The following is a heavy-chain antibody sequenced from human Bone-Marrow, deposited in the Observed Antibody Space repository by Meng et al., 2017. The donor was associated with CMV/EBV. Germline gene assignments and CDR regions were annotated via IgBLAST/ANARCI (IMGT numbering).Heavy chain of an antibody. CDR3: AKPYSSSSEDSYGMDV. Sequence: GEFLKISCAASGFTFSSYGMHWVRQAPGKGLEWVAVIWYDGSNKYYADSVKGRFTISRDNSKNTLYLQMNSLRAEDTAVYYCAKPYSSSSEDSYGMDVCGQGTTVTVSS. J-gene: IGHJ6*02. CDR2: IWYDGSNK. V-gene: IGHV3-33*06. CDR1: GFTFSSYG. D-gene: IGHD6-6*01.